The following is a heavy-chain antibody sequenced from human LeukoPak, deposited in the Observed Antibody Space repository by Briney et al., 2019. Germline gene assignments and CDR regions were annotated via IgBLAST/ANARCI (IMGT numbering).Heavy chain of an antibody. V-gene: IGHV3-23*01. Sequence: GGSLRLSCAASGFTFSSYAMSWVRQAPGKGLEWVSAISGSGGRTYYADSVKGRFTISRDNSRNTMYLQMNSLRAEDTAVYYCAKDIAVADNWFDPWGQGTLVTVSS. CDR1: GFTFSSYA. J-gene: IGHJ5*02. CDR2: ISGSGGRT. CDR3: AKDIAVADNWFDP. D-gene: IGHD6-19*01.